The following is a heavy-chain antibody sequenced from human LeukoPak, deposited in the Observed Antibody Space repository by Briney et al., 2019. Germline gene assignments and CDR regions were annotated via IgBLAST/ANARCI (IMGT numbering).Heavy chain of an antibody. CDR1: GGTFSSYA. V-gene: IGHV1-69*05. Sequence: SVKVSCKASGGTFSSYAISWVRQAPGQGLKWMGGIIPIFGTANYAQKFQGRVTITTDESTSTAYMELSSLRSEDTAVYYCARGITGSRRLFDYWGQGTLVTVSS. J-gene: IGHJ4*02. CDR2: IIPIFGTA. CDR3: ARGITGSRRLFDY. D-gene: IGHD1-20*01.